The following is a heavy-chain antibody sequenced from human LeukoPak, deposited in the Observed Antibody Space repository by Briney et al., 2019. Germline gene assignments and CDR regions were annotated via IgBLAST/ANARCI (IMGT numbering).Heavy chain of an antibody. D-gene: IGHD3-10*01. CDR1: GFTVSSNY. CDR3: ARDLDYYGSGSYSDAGFDP. J-gene: IGHJ5*02. CDR2: IYSGGST. Sequence: PGGSLRLSCAASGFTVSSNYMSWVRQAPGKGLEWVSVIYSGGSTYYADSVKGRFTISRDNSKNTLYLQMNSLRAEDTAVYYCARDLDYYGSGSYSDAGFDPWGQGTLVTVSS. V-gene: IGHV3-53*01.